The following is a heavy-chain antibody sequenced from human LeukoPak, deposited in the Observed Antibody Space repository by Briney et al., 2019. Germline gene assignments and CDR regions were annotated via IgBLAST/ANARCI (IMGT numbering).Heavy chain of an antibody. V-gene: IGHV1-3*01. D-gene: IGHD3-22*01. CDR1: GYTFTSYA. CDR3: ARNANPTYYYDSSGYPAFGY. Sequence: ASVKVSCKASGYTFTSYAMHWVRQAPGQRLEWMGWINAGNGNTKYSQKFQGRVTITRDTSTSTAYMELRSLRSDDTAVYYCARNANPTYYYDSSGYPAFGYWGQGTLVTVSS. J-gene: IGHJ4*02. CDR2: INAGNGNT.